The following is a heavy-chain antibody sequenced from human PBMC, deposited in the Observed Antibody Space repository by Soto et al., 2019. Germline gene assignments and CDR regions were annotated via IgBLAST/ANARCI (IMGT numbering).Heavy chain of an antibody. J-gene: IGHJ6*02. D-gene: IGHD2-2*01. CDR3: ASSVVPAAKDYYYYYGMDV. V-gene: IGHV1-2*02. CDR2: INPNSGGT. Sequence: ASVKVSCKASGYTFTGYYMHWVRQAPGQGLEWMGWINPNSGGTNYAQKFQGRVTMTRDTSISTAYMELSRLRSDDTAVYYCASSVVPAAKDYYYYYGMDVWGRGTTVTVSS. CDR1: GYTFTGYY.